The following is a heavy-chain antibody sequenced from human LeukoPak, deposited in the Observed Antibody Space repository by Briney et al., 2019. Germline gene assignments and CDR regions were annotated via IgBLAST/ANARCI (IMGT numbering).Heavy chain of an antibody. Sequence: GSLRLSCAASGFTFSSFVMSWVRQAPGKGLGWVSAISVSGSSTYYADSVKGRFTISRDNSKNTLYLQMNSLRADDTAVYYCAKNYRYFDSWGQGTLVTVSS. V-gene: IGHV3-23*01. CDR3: AKNYRYFDS. D-gene: IGHD1-7*01. CDR1: GFTFSSFV. CDR2: ISVSGSST. J-gene: IGHJ4*02.